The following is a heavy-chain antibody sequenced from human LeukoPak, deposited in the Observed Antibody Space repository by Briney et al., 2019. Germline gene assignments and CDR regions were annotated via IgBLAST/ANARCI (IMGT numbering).Heavy chain of an antibody. CDR3: ASNGYYSQDY. D-gene: IGHD2-15*01. CDR2: IYHSGST. CDR1: GGSISSNNW. V-gene: IGHV4-4*02. J-gene: IGHJ4*02. Sequence: SETLSLTCTVSGGSISSNNWWSWVRQPPGKELEWIGEIYHSGSTNYNPSLKSRVTISVDKSKNQFSLKLSSVTAADTAVCYCASNGYYSQDYWGQGTPVTVSS.